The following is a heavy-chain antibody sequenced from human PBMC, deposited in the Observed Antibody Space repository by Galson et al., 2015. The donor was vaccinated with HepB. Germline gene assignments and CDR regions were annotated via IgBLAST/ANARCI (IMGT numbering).Heavy chain of an antibody. CDR3: AKDKGQWLLDY. V-gene: IGHV3-74*01. J-gene: IGHJ4*02. Sequence: SLRLSCAASGFTFSSYWMHWVRQAPGKGLVWVSRINSDGSSTSYADSVKGRFTISRDNAKNTLYLQMNSLRAEDTAVYYCAKDKGQWLLDYWGQGTLVTVSS. CDR2: INSDGSST. D-gene: IGHD6-19*01. CDR1: GFTFSSYW.